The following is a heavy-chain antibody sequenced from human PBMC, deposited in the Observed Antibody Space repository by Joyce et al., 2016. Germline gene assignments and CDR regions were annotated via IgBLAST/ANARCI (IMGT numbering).Heavy chain of an antibody. D-gene: IGHD6-25*01. V-gene: IGHV3-30*18. CDR1: GFTFRSYG. Sequence: QAQLVESGGGVVQPGRSLRLSCAVSGFTFRSYGMHWVRQAPGKGLEWVEVISNDGKNKNYADSVKGRFTVSRDNSKKSLSLQMNSLRPEDTAVYYCAKDRETSAVLDFWGQGTPVTVSS. CDR2: ISNDGKNK. CDR3: AKDRETSAVLDF. J-gene: IGHJ4*02.